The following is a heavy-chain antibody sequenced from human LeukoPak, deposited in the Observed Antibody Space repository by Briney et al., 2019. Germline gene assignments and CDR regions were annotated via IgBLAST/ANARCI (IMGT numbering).Heavy chain of an antibody. V-gene: IGHV1-69*04. D-gene: IGHD3-22*01. CDR1: GGTFSSYA. CDR2: IIPILGIA. Sequence: ASVKVSCKASGGTFSSYAISWVRQAPGQGLEWMGRIIPILGIANYAQKFQGRVTITADKSTSTAYMELSSLRSEDTAVYYCARDKYYYDSSSDYRGQGTLVTVSS. J-gene: IGHJ4*02. CDR3: ARDKYYYDSSSDY.